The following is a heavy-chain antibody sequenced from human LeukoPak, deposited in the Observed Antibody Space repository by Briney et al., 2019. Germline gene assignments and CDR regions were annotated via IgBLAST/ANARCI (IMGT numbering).Heavy chain of an antibody. D-gene: IGHD6-13*01. CDR3: AKGSIAAAGSAEYFQH. J-gene: IGHJ1*01. Sequence: GGSLRLSCAASGFTVSSNYMSWVRQAPGKGLEWVSVIYSGGSTYYADSVKGRFTTSRDNSKNSLYLQMNSLRAEDTALYYCAKGSIAAAGSAEYFQHWGQGTLVTVSS. CDR1: GFTVSSNY. V-gene: IGHV3-53*05. CDR2: IYSGGST.